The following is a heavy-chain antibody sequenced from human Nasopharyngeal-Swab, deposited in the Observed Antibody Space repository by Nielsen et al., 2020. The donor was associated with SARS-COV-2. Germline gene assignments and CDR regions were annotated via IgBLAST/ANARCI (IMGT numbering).Heavy chain of an antibody. D-gene: IGHD6-13*01. V-gene: IGHV3-33*01. CDR1: GFTFSSYG. CDR2: IWYDGSNK. Sequence: GESLKISCAASGFTFSSYGMNWVRQAPGKGLEWVAVIWYDGSNKYYADSVKGRFTISRDNSKNTLYLQMNSLRAEDTAVYYCARDRSPVIAAADITYWGQGTLVTVSS. J-gene: IGHJ4*02. CDR3: ARDRSPVIAAADITY.